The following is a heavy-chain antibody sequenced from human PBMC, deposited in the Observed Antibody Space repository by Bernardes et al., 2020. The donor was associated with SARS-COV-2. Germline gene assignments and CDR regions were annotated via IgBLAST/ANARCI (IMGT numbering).Heavy chain of an antibody. CDR3: AKDNDWSFDY. V-gene: IGHV3-30-3*02. CDR2: ISYDGNDK. Sequence: LEWVAVISYDGNDKYYADSVKGRFTVSRDNSQNTLYVQLNSLRAEDTALYYCAKDNDWSFDYWGQGALVTVSS. J-gene: IGHJ4*02. D-gene: IGHD3-9*01.